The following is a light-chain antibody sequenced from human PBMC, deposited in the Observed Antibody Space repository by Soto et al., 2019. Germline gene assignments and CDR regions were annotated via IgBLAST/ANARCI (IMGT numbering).Light chain of an antibody. J-gene: IGKJ2*01. CDR3: QQYGSSSYT. V-gene: IGKV3-20*01. Sequence: EIVLTQSPGTLSLSPGERATLSCRASQSVSSSYLAWYQQKPGQAPRLLIYVASSRATGIPDRFSGSGSGTDFTLPISRLEPEDFAVYDCQQYGSSSYTFGQGNKREIK. CDR2: VAS. CDR1: QSVSSSY.